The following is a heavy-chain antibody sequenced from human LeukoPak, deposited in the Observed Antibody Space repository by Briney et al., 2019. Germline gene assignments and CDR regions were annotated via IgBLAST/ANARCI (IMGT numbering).Heavy chain of an antibody. CDR1: GLTFSHAW. J-gene: IGHJ4*02. V-gene: IGHV3-15*01. Sequence: GGSLRLSCAASGLTFSHAWMTWVRQVPGKGLRWVGHIRSRTDGGTADYAAPVKGRFTLSRDDSKNTLYLQMNSLKTEDTAIYYCTSGVGATKYWGQGTLVTVSS. D-gene: IGHD1-26*01. CDR2: IRSRTDGGTA. CDR3: TSGVGATKY.